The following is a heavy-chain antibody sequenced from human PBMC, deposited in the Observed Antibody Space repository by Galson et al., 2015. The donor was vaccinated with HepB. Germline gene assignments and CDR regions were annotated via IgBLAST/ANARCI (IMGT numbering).Heavy chain of an antibody. V-gene: IGHV3-21*01. Sequence: SLRLSCAASGFTFSSYSMNWVRQAPGKGLEWVSSISSSSSYIYYADSVKGRFTISRDNAKNSLYLQMNSLRAEYTAGYYCAREKIWSTIYPSSLDYWGQGTLVTVSS. CDR1: GFTFSSYS. CDR3: AREKIWSTIYPSSLDY. CDR2: ISSSSSYI. D-gene: IGHD3-9*01. J-gene: IGHJ4*02.